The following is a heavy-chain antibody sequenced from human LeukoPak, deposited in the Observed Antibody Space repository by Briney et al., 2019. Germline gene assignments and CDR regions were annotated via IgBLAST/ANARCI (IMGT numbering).Heavy chain of an antibody. CDR2: INGSGANT. V-gene: IGHV3-23*01. J-gene: IGHJ4*02. CDR1: GFTFGSCA. CDR3: AKDVRGYNRPFDY. D-gene: IGHD3-10*02. Sequence: PGGPLRLSCAASGFTFGSCAMNWVRQAPGKGMEWDSSINGSGANTYYADSVEGRFTISRDNSQNKLYLQMNSLRAEDTAVYYCAKDVRGYNRPFDYWGQGTLVTVSS.